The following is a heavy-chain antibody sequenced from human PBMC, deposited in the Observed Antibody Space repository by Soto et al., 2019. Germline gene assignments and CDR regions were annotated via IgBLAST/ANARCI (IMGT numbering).Heavy chain of an antibody. CDR3: ARDAYNPDSSSRGGYYYYDMDV. Sequence: TSETLSLTCTVSGGSISSGANYWSWIRQHPGKGLEWIGYIYYTGTTYYSPSLKSRLTISLDTSKNQFSLRLTSVTAADTAVYYCARDAYNPDSSSRGGYYYYDMDVWGQGPRSPSP. J-gene: IGHJ6*02. V-gene: IGHV4-31*03. D-gene: IGHD6-6*01. CDR2: IYYTGTT. CDR1: GGSISSGANY.